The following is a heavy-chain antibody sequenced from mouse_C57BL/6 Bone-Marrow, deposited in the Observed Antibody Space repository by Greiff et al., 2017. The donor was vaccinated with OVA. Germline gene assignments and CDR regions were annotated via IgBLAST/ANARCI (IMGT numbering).Heavy chain of an antibody. CDR2: INPGSGGT. D-gene: IGHD2-4*01. CDR1: GYAFTNYL. Sequence: VKLQESGAELVRPGTSVKVSCKASGYAFTNYLIEWVKQRPGQGLEWIGVINPGSGGTNYNEKFKGKATLTADKSSSTAYMQLSSLTSEDSAVYFCARSYYDYAFDYWGQGTTLTVSS. J-gene: IGHJ2*01. CDR3: ARSYYDYAFDY. V-gene: IGHV1-54*01.